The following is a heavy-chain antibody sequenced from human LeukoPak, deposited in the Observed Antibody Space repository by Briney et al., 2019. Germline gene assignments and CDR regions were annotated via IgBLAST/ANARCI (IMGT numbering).Heavy chain of an antibody. V-gene: IGHV3-23*01. J-gene: IGHJ3*02. Sequence: AGSLRLSCAASGFTFRSYAMSWVRQTPGKGLEWVSGIDPSGGGTYYADSVKGRFTISRDNSKNTLYLQMNSLRAEDTAAYYCAKISPLDYGGKPWALYIWGQGTMVTVSS. CDR2: IDPSGGGT. CDR3: AKISPLDYGGKPWALYI. CDR1: GFTFRSYA. D-gene: IGHD4-23*01.